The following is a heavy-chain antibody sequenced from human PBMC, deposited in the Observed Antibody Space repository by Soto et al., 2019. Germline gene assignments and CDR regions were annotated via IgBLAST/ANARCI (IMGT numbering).Heavy chain of an antibody. V-gene: IGHV3-13*01. CDR1: GFIFSTYD. J-gene: IGHJ6*02. Sequence: EVQLVESGGGLVQPGGSLRLSCAASGFIFSTYDMHWVRQATGKGLEWVSAIGTAGDTYYPGSVKGRFTISRENAKNSLYLQLNSLRAGDTAVYYCARGPAAAAGTDYYGRDVWGQGTTVTVSS. CDR3: ARGPAAAAGTDYYGRDV. D-gene: IGHD6-13*01. CDR2: IGTAGDT.